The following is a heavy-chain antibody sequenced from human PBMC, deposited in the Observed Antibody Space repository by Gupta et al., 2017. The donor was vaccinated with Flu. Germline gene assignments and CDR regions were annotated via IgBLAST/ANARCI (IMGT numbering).Heavy chain of an antibody. CDR3: TTGQL. V-gene: IGHV3-15*05. J-gene: IGHJ4*02. CDR2: IKSQADGGTV. CDR1: EFTFSHAW. D-gene: IGHD6-13*01. Sequence: EVQLVASVGDLVKPGGSLRLSCTGAEFTFSHAWISWVRQATGKGLEWVGLIKSQADGGTVHYAAPVRDRFTVSRDDSQNIVYVQMNSLKSEDSGVYYCTTGQLWGQGTPVTVSS.